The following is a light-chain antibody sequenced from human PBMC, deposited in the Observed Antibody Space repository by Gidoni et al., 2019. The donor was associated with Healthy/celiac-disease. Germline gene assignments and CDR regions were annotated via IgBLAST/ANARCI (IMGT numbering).Light chain of an antibody. CDR2: LGS. J-gene: IGKJ3*01. V-gene: IGKV2-28*01. Sequence: SVMTQSPLSLPVTPGEPASISCRSSQSLLHSNGYNYLDWYLQKPGQSPQILIYLGSNRASGVPDRFSGSGSGTDFTLKISRVEAEDVGVYYCMQALQTPRTFXPXTKVDIK. CDR3: MQALQTPRT. CDR1: QSLLHSNGYNY.